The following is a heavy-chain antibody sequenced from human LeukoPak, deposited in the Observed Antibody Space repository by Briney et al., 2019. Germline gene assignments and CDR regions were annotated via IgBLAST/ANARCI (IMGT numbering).Heavy chain of an antibody. CDR2: ISTHGSAT. D-gene: IGHD2-2*01. J-gene: IGHJ4*02. CDR3: AKRRGAEIPATRFFDF. V-gene: IGHV3-23*01. Sequence: GGSLRLFCAASGFTFTDFAMSWVRQAPGKGLEWVSTISTHGSATYYADSVRDRFTISRDNSKNTLYLQMNSLKTEDTAVYYCAKRRGAEIPATRFFDFWGQGTLVSVSS. CDR1: GFTFTDFA.